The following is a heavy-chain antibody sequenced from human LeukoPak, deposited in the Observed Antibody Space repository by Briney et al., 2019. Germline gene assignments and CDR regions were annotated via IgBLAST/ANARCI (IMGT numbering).Heavy chain of an antibody. CDR1: GFTFSSYA. CDR3: AKCGVDYDFWSGYPDY. V-gene: IGHV3-23*01. CDR2: ISGGGANT. D-gene: IGHD3-3*01. J-gene: IGHJ4*02. Sequence: PGGSLRLSCAASGFTFSSYAMSWVRQAPGKGLEWVSAISGGGANTYYADSVKGRFTISRDNSKNTLYLQMNSLRAEDTAIYYCAKCGVDYDFWSGYPDYWGQGTLVTVSS.